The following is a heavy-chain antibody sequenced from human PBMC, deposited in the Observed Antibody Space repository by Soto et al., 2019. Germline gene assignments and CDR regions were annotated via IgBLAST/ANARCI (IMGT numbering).Heavy chain of an antibody. CDR2: IYYSGST. J-gene: IGHJ3*02. D-gene: IGHD5-12*01. CDR3: ARLVRDGYKGEAFDI. Sequence: SETLSLTCTVSGVSISSYYWSWIRQPPGKGLEWIGYIYYSGSTNYNPSLKSRVTISVDTSKNQFSLKLSSVTAADTAVYYCARLVRDGYKGEAFDIWGQGTMVTVSS. CDR1: GVSISSYY. V-gene: IGHV4-59*01.